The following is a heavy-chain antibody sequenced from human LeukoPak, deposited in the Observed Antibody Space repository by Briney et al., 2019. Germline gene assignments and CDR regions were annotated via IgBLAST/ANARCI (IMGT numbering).Heavy chain of an antibody. V-gene: IGHV3-66*01. CDR3: ARIRLDSSGYPDY. Sequence: PGGSLRLSCAASGFTVSSNYMSWVRQAPGKGLEWVSVIYSGGSTYYADSVKGRFTISRDNSKNTLYLQMNSLRAEDTAVYYCARIRLDSSGYPDYWGQGTLVTVSS. CDR2: IYSGGST. J-gene: IGHJ4*02. D-gene: IGHD3-22*01. CDR1: GFTVSSNY.